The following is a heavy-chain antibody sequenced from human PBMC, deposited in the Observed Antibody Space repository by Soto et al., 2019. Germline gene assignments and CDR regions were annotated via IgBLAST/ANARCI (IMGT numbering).Heavy chain of an antibody. Sequence: EVQLLESGGGLVQPGGSLRLSCAASGFTFSSYAMSWVRQAPGKGLEWVSAISGSGGSTYYADSVKGRFTISRDNSKSTLYLKMNSLRAEDTAVYYCAKDYCSGGSCFLDFWGQGTLVTVSS. D-gene: IGHD2-15*01. CDR2: ISGSGGST. CDR1: GFTFSSYA. V-gene: IGHV3-23*01. CDR3: AKDYCSGGSCFLDF. J-gene: IGHJ4*02.